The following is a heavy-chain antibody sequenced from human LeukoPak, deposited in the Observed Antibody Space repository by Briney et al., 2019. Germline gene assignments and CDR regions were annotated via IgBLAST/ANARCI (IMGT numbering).Heavy chain of an antibody. CDR1: GFTVSSNY. CDR3: ARTRGYSYGYEGNWFDP. J-gene: IGHJ5*02. CDR2: IYSGGST. Sequence: GGSLRLSCAASGFTVSSNYMSWVRQAPGKGLEWVSVIYSGGSTYYADSVKGRFTISRHNSKNTLYLQMNSLRAEDTAVYYCARTRGYSYGYEGNWFDPWGQGTLVTVSS. D-gene: IGHD5-18*01. V-gene: IGHV3-53*04.